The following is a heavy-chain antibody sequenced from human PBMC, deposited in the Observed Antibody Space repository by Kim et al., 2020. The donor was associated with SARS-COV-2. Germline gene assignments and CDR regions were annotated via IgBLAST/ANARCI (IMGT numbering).Heavy chain of an antibody. CDR1: GFTFSSYA. D-gene: IGHD3-22*01. CDR2: ISYDGSNK. V-gene: IGHV3-30*04. CDR3: ARVDRGYDSSGSPKKYNWFDP. J-gene: IGHJ5*02. Sequence: GGSLRLSCAASGFTFSSYAMHWVRQAPGKGLEWVAVISYDGSNKYYADSVKGRFTISRDNSKNTLYLQMNSLRAEDTAVYYCARVDRGYDSSGSPKKYNWFDPWGQGTLVTVSS.